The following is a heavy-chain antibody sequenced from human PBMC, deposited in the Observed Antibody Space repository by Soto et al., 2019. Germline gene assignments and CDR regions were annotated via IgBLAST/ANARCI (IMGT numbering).Heavy chain of an antibody. Sequence: GGSLRLSCAASGFTFSSFEMNWVRQAPGKGLEWVSYISNSGRIIYYADSVKGRFTISRDDAKNSLYLQMNSLRAEDTAVYYCAREWGTSIAAAFDYWGQGTLVTVSS. J-gene: IGHJ4*02. CDR3: AREWGTSIAAAFDY. D-gene: IGHD6-6*01. V-gene: IGHV3-48*03. CDR1: GFTFSSFE. CDR2: ISNSGRII.